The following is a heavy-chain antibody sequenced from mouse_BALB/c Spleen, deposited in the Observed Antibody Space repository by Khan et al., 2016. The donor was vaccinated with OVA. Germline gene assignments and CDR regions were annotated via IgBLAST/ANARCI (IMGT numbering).Heavy chain of an antibody. CDR1: GFSLTGYG. D-gene: IGHD2-4*01. Sequence: QVQLKESGPGLVAPSQSLSITCTVSGFSLTGYGVNWVRQPPGKGLEWLGMIWGDGSTDYNSALKSRLSISKYNSKSQVFLKMNSLHTDDTARYYCAREIYDDLAYYYAMDYWGQGTSVTVSS. V-gene: IGHV2-6-7*01. CDR2: IWGDGST. J-gene: IGHJ4*01. CDR3: AREIYDDLAYYYAMDY.